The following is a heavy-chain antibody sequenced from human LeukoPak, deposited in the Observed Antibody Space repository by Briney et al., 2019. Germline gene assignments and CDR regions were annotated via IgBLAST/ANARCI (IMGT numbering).Heavy chain of an antibody. D-gene: IGHD2-15*01. Sequence: GGSLRLSCAASDFTFSTYWMSWVRQAPGKGLEWVANIKQDESEKYYVDSVEGRFTISRDNSKNTLYLQMNSLRAEDTAVYYCAKDLANMDMVVVVAAQDTYYYGRAVGGQGTTVTAS. V-gene: IGHV3-7*01. CDR1: DFTFSTYW. J-gene: IGHJ6*02. CDR2: IKQDESEK. CDR3: AKDLANMDMVVVVAAQDTYYYGRAV.